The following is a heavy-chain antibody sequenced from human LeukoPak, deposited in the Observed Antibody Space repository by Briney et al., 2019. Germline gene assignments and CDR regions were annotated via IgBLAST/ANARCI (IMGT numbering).Heavy chain of an antibody. J-gene: IGHJ4*02. D-gene: IGHD6-6*01. CDR3: AKDGYSSSRGDYFDY. V-gene: IGHV3-23*01. CDR1: GFTFSSYA. Sequence: GRSLRLSCAASGFTFSSYAMSWVRQAPGKGLEWVSAISGSGGSTYYADSVKGRFTISRDNSKNTLYLQMNSLRAEDTAVYYCAKDGYSSSRGDYFDYWGQGTLVTVSS. CDR2: ISGSGGST.